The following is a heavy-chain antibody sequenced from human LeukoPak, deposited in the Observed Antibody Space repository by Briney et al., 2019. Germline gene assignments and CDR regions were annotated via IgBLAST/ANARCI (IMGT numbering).Heavy chain of an antibody. D-gene: IGHD6-19*01. Sequence: PGGSLRLSCAASGFTFSSYWMHWVRQAPGKGLVWVSRINSDGSSTSYADSVKGRFTISRDNAKNTLYLQMNSLRAEDTAVYYCARDQGSSGWYPMYYFDYWGQGTLVTVSS. CDR2: INSDGSST. CDR1: GFTFSSYW. CDR3: ARDQGSSGWYPMYYFDY. J-gene: IGHJ4*02. V-gene: IGHV3-74*01.